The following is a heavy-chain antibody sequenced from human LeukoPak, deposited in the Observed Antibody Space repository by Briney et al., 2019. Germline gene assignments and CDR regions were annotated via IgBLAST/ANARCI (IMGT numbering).Heavy chain of an antibody. Sequence: PSETLSLTCTVSGGSLSSGDYYWSWIRQPPGKGLEWIGYIYYSGSTYYNPSPKSRVTISVDTSKNQFSLKLSSVTAADTAVYYCARGAYCSSTSSCYYYGMDVWGQGTTVTVSS. V-gene: IGHV4-30-4*01. J-gene: IGHJ6*02. CDR2: IYYSGST. CDR3: ARGAYCSSTSSCYYYGMDV. D-gene: IGHD2-2*01. CDR1: GGSLSSGDYY.